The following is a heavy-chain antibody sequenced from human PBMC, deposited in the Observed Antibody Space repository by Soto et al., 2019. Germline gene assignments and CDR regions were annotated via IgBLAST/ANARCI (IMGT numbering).Heavy chain of an antibody. Sequence: EVQLLESGGGLVQPGGSLRLSCAASGFTFSSFAMSWVRQAPGKGLEWVSAISGSGGSTYYADSVRGRLTISRDNSKNTLYLQMNSLRAEDTAVYYCAKRTVGWYFDLWGRGTLVTVSS. V-gene: IGHV3-23*01. D-gene: IGHD4-17*01. CDR3: AKRTVGWYFDL. J-gene: IGHJ2*01. CDR1: GFTFSSFA. CDR2: ISGSGGST.